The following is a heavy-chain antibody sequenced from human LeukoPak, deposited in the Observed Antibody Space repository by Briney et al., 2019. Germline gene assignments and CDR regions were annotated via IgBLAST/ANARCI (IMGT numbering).Heavy chain of an antibody. CDR3: ARDSRFGKLLIPYFDY. D-gene: IGHD3-10*01. CDR2: ITSRSSSI. V-gene: IGHV3-48*02. Sequence: GGSLRLSCAASGFTFSNYNMNWVRQAPGKGLEWVSYITSRSSSICYADSVKGRFTISRDNAQNSLYLQMNSLRDEDTAVYYCARDSRFGKLLIPYFDYWGQGTLVTVSS. CDR1: GFTFSNYN. J-gene: IGHJ4*02.